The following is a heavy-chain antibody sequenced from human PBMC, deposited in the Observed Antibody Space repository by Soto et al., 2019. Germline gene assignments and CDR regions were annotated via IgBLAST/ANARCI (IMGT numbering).Heavy chain of an antibody. CDR1: GGSISSYY. Sequence: QVQLQESGPGLVKPSETLSLTCTVSGGSISSYYWGWIRQPPGKGLEWIGYIYYSGGTNYNPSLKGRVTISVDTSKNQFSLKLSSVTAADTAVYYCARWYGGSLDYWGQGTLVTVSS. V-gene: IGHV4-59*01. CDR3: ARWYGGSLDY. D-gene: IGHD4-17*01. J-gene: IGHJ4*02. CDR2: IYYSGGT.